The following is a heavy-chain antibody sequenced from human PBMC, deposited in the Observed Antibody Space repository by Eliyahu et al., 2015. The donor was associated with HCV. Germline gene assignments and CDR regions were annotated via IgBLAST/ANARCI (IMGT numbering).Heavy chain of an antibody. V-gene: IGHV3-23*01. CDR1: GFTFSSYA. CDR2: ISGSGGST. Sequence: VQPGGSLRLSCAASGFTFSSYAMSWVRQAPGKGLEWVSAISGSGGSTYYADSVKGRFTISRDNSKNTLYLQMNSLRAEDTAVYYCAKRALAARDSGSYWYFDLWGRGTLVTVSS. CDR3: AKRALAARDSGSYWYFDL. D-gene: IGHD6-6*01. J-gene: IGHJ2*01.